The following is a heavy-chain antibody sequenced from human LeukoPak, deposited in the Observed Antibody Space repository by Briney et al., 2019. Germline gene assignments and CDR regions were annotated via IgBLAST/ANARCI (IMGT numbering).Heavy chain of an antibody. Sequence: ASVKVSCKASGYTFTGYYMHWVRQAPGQGLEWMGWINPDSGGTHYAQNFQGRVTMTRDTSITSAHMELSSLRSDDTAVYYCARQGMVGGTDPHLAGAFDIWGQGTMVTVSS. J-gene: IGHJ3*02. CDR3: ARQGMVGGTDPHLAGAFDI. CDR2: INPDSGGT. V-gene: IGHV1-2*02. D-gene: IGHD1-26*01. CDR1: GYTFTGYY.